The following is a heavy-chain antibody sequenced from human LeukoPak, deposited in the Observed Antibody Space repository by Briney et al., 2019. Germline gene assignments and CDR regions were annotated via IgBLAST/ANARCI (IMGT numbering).Heavy chain of an antibody. CDR3: ARGGSYSLAIGQ. D-gene: IGHD1-26*01. Sequence: GGSLRLSCAASGFTFSSSGMHWVRQAPGKGLEWVAVIWYDGSNRYYADPVKGRFTISRDNAKNSLYLQMNSLRAEDTAVYFCARGGSYSLAIGQWGQGTLVTVSS. CDR1: GFTFSSSG. V-gene: IGHV3-33*01. CDR2: IWYDGSNR. J-gene: IGHJ4*02.